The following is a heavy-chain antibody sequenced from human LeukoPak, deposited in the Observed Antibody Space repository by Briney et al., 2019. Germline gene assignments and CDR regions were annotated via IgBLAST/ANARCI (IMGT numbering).Heavy chain of an antibody. CDR1: GFTVSSNY. D-gene: IGHD5-12*01. CDR3: ARWGSVGYSGYDLFDS. V-gene: IGHV3-66*01. J-gene: IGHJ4*02. Sequence: PGGSLRLSCAASGFTVSSNYMNWVRQAPGKGLGWVSVIYGGGNTDYADSVKGRFTISRDNSKNTLYLQMNSLRAEDTAVYYCARWGSVGYSGYDLFDSWGQGTLVTVSS. CDR2: IYGGGNT.